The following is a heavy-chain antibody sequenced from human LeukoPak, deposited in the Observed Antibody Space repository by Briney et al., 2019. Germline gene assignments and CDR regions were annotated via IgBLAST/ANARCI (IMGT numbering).Heavy chain of an antibody. D-gene: IGHD3-22*01. J-gene: IGHJ4*02. CDR2: IYYRGNA. CDR1: GGSISSSNYY. CDR3: AREEDRSGD. Sequence: TSQTLSLTCTVSGGSISSSNYYWAWIRQPPGQGLEWIGRIYYRGNAYYNPSLKSRVTISVDTSKNQFSLSLSSVTAADTAVYYCAREEDRSGDWGQGTLVTVTS. V-gene: IGHV4-39*07.